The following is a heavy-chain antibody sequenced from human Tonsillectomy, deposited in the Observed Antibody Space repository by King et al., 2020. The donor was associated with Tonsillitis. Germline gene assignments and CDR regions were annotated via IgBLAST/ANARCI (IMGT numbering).Heavy chain of an antibody. V-gene: IGHV1-8*01. Sequence: VQLVESGAEVKKPGASVRVSCRSSGYTFTSFDINWVRQATGQGLEWMGWMNANSGHTYYEQKFQGGVTMTRNPSISRAYMELSSLRSEDTDVYYCARGTGSYYDFWSGYKKGFHYYGMDVWGQGTTVTVSS. J-gene: IGHJ6*02. D-gene: IGHD3-3*01. CDR3: ARGTGSYYDFWSGYKKGFHYYGMDV. CDR1: GYTFTSFD. CDR2: MNANSGHT.